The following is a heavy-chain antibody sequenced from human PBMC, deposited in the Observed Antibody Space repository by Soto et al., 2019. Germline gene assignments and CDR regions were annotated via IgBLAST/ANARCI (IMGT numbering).Heavy chain of an antibody. Sequence: GESLKISCKGSGYSFTSYWISWVRQMPGKGLEWMGRIDPSDSYTNYSPSFQGHVTISADKSISTAYLQWSSLKASDTAMYYCGRQRARDAVVSVGYYYCYGMDVWGQGTMVTVSS. CDR2: IDPSDSYT. CDR1: GYSFTSYW. V-gene: IGHV5-10-1*01. J-gene: IGHJ6*02. CDR3: GRQRARDAVVSVGYYYCYGMDV. D-gene: IGHD1-26*01.